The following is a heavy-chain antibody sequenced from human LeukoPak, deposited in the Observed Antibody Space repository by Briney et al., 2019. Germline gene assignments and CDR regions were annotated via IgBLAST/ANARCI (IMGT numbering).Heavy chain of an antibody. CDR1: DFSFITYA. V-gene: IGHV3-23*01. CDR2: ISGGGDAT. J-gene: IGHJ4*02. CDR3: ARDFRGYDEIDY. D-gene: IGHD5-12*01. Sequence: GGSPRLSCAASDFSFITYAMSWVRQAPGKGLEWVSTISGGGDATYYADCVKGRFTISRDNSKNTLYLQMNSLRVEDTAVYYCARDFRGYDEIDYWGQGTLVTVSS.